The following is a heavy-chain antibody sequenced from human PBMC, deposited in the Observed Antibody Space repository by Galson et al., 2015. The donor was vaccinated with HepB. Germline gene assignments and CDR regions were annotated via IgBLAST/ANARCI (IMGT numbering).Heavy chain of an antibody. D-gene: IGHD5-18*01. J-gene: IGHJ4*02. V-gene: IGHV3-23*01. CDR3: AKGGRYSYGSDY. CDR1: GFTFSSYA. Sequence: SLRLSCAASGFTFSSYAMSWVRQAPGKGLEWVSAISGSGGSTYYADSVKGRFTISRDNSKNTLYLQMNSLRAEDTAVYYCAKGGRYSYGSDYWGQGTLVTVSS. CDR2: ISGSGGST.